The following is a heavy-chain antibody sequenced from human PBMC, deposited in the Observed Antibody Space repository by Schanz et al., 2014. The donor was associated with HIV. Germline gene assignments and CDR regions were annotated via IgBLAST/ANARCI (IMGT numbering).Heavy chain of an antibody. CDR1: GFNFNSYG. CDR2: TSYDGTKK. J-gene: IGHJ6*02. CDR3: AKDRNYYESKYRGKGNYYYYYCMDV. V-gene: IGHV3-30*18. D-gene: IGHD3-22*01. Sequence: QVQLVESGGGVVQPGRSLRLSCVASGFNFNSYGMHWVRQAPGKGLEWVAVTSYDGTKKHYADSVKGRFTISRDNSKNSLSLLIKSLRAEDAAVYYCAKDRNYYESKYRGKGNYYYYYCMDVWGQGTTVTVSS.